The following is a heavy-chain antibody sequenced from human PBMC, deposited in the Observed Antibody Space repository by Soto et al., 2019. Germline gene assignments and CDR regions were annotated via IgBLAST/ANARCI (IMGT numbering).Heavy chain of an antibody. CDR3: ARQAKILTGYPASWA. V-gene: IGHV4-39*01. CDR1: GGSISSSSYY. Sequence: SETLSLTCTVSGGSISSSSYYWGWIRQPPGKGLEWIGSIYYSGSTYYNPSLKSRVTISVDTSKNQFSLKLSSVTAADTAVYYCARQAKILTGYPASWAWGQGTLVTVSS. D-gene: IGHD3-9*01. CDR2: IYYSGST. J-gene: IGHJ5*02.